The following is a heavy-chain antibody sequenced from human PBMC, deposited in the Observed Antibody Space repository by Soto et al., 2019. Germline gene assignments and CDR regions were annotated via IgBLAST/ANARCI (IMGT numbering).Heavy chain of an antibody. CDR3: ARHKIIGYCSGGSCSDTNYGMDV. D-gene: IGHD2-15*01. CDR1: GYSFTSYW. V-gene: IGHV5-51*01. Sequence: GESLKISCKGSGYSFTSYWIGWVRQMPGKGLEWMGIIYPGDSDTRYSPSFQGQVTISADKSISTAYLQWSSLKASDTAMYYCARHKIIGYCSGGSCSDTNYGMDVWGQGTTVTVSS. J-gene: IGHJ6*02. CDR2: IYPGDSDT.